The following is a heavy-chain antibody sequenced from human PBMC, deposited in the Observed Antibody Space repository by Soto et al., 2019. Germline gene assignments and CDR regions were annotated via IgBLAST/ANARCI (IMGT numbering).Heavy chain of an antibody. J-gene: IGHJ3*02. CDR1: GYTFTSYG. CDR3: AKGGYCGGDCLLDAFDI. V-gene: IGHV1-18*01. CDR2: ISAYNGNT. D-gene: IGHD2-21*01. Sequence: ASVKVSCKASGYTFTSYGISWVRQAPGQGLEWMGWISAYNGNTNYAQKLQGRVTMTTDTSTSTAYMELRSLRSDDTAVYYCAKGGYCGGDCLLDAFDIWGQGTMVTVSS.